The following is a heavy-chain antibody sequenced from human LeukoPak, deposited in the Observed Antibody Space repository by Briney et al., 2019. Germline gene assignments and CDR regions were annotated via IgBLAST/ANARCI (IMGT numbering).Heavy chain of an antibody. Sequence: PGRSLRLSRAASGFTFSSYGMHWVRQAPGKGLEWVAVIWYDGSNKYYADSVKGRFTISRDNSKNTLYLQMNSLRAEDTAVYYCASSAVPAAMLFDYWGQGTLVTVSS. CDR2: IWYDGSNK. CDR1: GFTFSSYG. V-gene: IGHV3-33*01. D-gene: IGHD2-2*01. J-gene: IGHJ4*02. CDR3: ASSAVPAAMLFDY.